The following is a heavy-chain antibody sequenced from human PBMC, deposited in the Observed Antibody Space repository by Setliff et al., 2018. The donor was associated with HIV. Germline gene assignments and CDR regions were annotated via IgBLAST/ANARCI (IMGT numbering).Heavy chain of an antibody. D-gene: IGHD2-15*01. V-gene: IGHV3-23*01. Sequence: GGSLRLSCAVSGFTFSTYAMSWVRQAPGKGLEWVSTISAGGGSTYYADSVKGRFTISRDNPKNTLYLQMNSLRAEDTAVYYCAKTLPTLYPPHDYYFAMDVWGQGTTVTVSS. CDR2: ISAGGGST. CDR3: AKTLPTLYPPHDYYFAMDV. J-gene: IGHJ6*02. CDR1: GFTFSTYA.